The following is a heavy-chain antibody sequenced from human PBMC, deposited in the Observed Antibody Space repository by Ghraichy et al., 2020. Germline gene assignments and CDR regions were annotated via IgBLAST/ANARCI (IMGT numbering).Heavy chain of an antibody. J-gene: IGHJ4*02. V-gene: IGHV3-23*01. CDR1: GFTFSSYA. Sequence: GESLNISCAASGFTFSSYAMSWVRQAPGKGLEWFSHISGSGGTTYYADSVKGRFTISRDKSKNTLYLQMNSLRAEDTAVYYCAKAGGSYLDPFDYWGQGTLVTVSS. D-gene: IGHD1-26*01. CDR3: AKAGGSYLDPFDY. CDR2: ISGSGGTT.